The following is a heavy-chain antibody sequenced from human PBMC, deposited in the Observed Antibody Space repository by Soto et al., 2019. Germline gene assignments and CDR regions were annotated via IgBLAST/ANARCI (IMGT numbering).Heavy chain of an antibody. D-gene: IGHD6-6*01. CDR2: INPSGGGT. Sequence: QVQLVQSGAEVKKPGASMKISCKASGYTFTNYYMNWVRQAPGQGLEWMGKINPSGGGTSYAQKFQGRVTMTRDTSTGTVYMEMTSLRSEDTAVYYCARRKISGIEVRPFSFYGMDVWGQGTTVTVSS. J-gene: IGHJ6*02. CDR3: ARRKISGIEVRPFSFYGMDV. CDR1: GYTFTNYY. V-gene: IGHV1-46*01.